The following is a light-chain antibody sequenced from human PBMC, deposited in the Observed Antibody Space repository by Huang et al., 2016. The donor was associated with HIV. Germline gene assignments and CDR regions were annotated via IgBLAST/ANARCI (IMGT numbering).Light chain of an antibody. Sequence: IRMTQSPSSLSASTGDRVTITCRANQDINNFLACYHQRPGSVPKLLIYAASTLQSVVPSRFSGNGSGTDFTLTIGCLHSEDVATYYCQQYDIHPLTFGPGTRVDIK. CDR2: AAS. V-gene: IGKV1-8*01. CDR3: QQYDIHPLT. J-gene: IGKJ3*01. CDR1: QDINNF.